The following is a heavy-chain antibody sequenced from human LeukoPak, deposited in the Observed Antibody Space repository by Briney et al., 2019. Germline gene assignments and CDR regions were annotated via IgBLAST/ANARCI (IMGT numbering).Heavy chain of an antibody. CDR1: AFTLSDDH. V-gene: IGHV3-11*03. Sequence: SLTLFCSPSAFTLSDDHLNWIRQAPQQGPERVSDVSGSSSYTKDVDSVKGRFTISRDNAKKSLYLQINSLRVEDTAVYYCARSGCYYNLDYFDYWGQGTLVSVSS. CDR2: VSGSSSYT. D-gene: IGHD1-26*01. CDR3: ARSGCYYNLDYFDY. J-gene: IGHJ4*02.